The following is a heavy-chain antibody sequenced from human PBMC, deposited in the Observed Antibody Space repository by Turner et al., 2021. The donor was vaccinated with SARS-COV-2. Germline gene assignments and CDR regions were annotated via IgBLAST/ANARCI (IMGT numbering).Heavy chain of an antibody. D-gene: IGHD3-16*01. CDR2: IYYSGST. CDR3: ARDPGEGAFDY. J-gene: IGHJ4*02. V-gene: IGHV4-59*01. Sequence: QVQLPESGPGLVKPSETLSLTCTVSGGSISSYYWSWIRQPPGKGLEWIGYIYYSGSTNYHPSLKSRVTISVDTSKNQFSLKLSSVTAADTAVYYCARDPGEGAFDYWGQGTLVTVSS. CDR1: GGSISSYY.